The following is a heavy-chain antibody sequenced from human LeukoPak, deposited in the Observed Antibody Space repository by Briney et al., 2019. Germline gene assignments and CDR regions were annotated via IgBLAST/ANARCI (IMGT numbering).Heavy chain of an antibody. Sequence: ASVKVSCKAFGYTFTSYVISWVRQAPGQGLEWMRWISAYNGNTNYAQKVQGRVTMTTDTSTSTAYMELRSLRSDDTAVYYCAREEAVAGYFDYWGQGTLVTVSS. D-gene: IGHD6-19*01. V-gene: IGHV1-18*01. J-gene: IGHJ4*02. CDR2: ISAYNGNT. CDR1: GYTFTSYV. CDR3: AREEAVAGYFDY.